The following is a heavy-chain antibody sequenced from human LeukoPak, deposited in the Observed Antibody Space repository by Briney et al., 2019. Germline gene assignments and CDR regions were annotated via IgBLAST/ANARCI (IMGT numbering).Heavy chain of an antibody. Sequence: PGGSLRLSRAASGFTFSSYAMSWVRQPPGKGLVWVSRIYVDGRTTNYADSVKGRFTISRDNAKNTVYLEMNSLSVEDTATYYCIRDFRSADLWGQGTLVTVTS. J-gene: IGHJ5*02. CDR3: IRDFRSADL. CDR2: IYVDGRTT. CDR1: GFTFSSYA. V-gene: IGHV3-74*01.